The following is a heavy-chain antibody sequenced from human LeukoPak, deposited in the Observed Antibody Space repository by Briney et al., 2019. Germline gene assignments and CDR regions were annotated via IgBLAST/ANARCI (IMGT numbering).Heavy chain of an antibody. CDR2: MNPNSGNT. Sequence: ASVKVSCKASGYTFTSYDINWVRQATGQGLEWMGWMNPNSGNTGYAQKFQGRVTMTRNTSISTAHMELSSLRSEDTAVYYCARETGYSSGLDYWGQGTLVTVSS. J-gene: IGHJ4*02. D-gene: IGHD6-19*01. CDR3: ARETGYSSGLDY. V-gene: IGHV1-8*01. CDR1: GYTFTSYD.